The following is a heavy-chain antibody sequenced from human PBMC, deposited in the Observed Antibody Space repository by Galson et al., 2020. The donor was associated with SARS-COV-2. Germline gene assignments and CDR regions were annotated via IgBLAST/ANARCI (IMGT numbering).Heavy chain of an antibody. V-gene: IGHV3-74*01. CDR1: GFTFSSYW. D-gene: IGHD6-19*01. CDR2: INSDGSST. J-gene: IGHJ6*02. Sequence: GESLKISCAASGFTFSSYWMHWVRQAPGKGLVWVSRINSDGSSTSYADSVKGRFTISRDNAKNTLYLQMNSLRAEDTAVYYCARVGSVAGYGMDVWGQGTTVTVSS. CDR3: ARVGSVAGYGMDV.